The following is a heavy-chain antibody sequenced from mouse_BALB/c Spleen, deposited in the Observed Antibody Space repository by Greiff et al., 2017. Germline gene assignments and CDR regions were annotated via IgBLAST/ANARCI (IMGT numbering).Heavy chain of an antibody. D-gene: IGHD2-1*01. Sequence: QVQLQQPGAELVMPGASVKMSCKASGYTFTDYWMHWVKQRPGQGLEWIGAIDTSDSYTSYNQKFKGKATLTVDESSSTAYMQLSSLTSEDSAVYYCARSGYGNSYFDYWGQGTTLTVSS. J-gene: IGHJ2*01. CDR2: IDTSDSYT. CDR3: ARSGYGNSYFDY. CDR1: GYTFTDYW. V-gene: IGHV1-69*01.